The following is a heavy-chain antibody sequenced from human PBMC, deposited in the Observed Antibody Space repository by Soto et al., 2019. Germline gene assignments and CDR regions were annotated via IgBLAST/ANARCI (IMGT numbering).Heavy chain of an antibody. V-gene: IGHV3-30-3*01. Sequence: QVQLVESGGGVVQPGRSLRLSCAASGFTFSRHAMHWVLQAPVKGLEWVAVISYDGSEKYYADSVKGRFTISRDSSKNTLYLQMDSLGPEDTAVYYCAREVGGSSPPGWGQGTLVTVFS. CDR2: ISYDGSEK. CDR1: GFTFSRHA. J-gene: IGHJ4*02. CDR3: AREVGGSSPPG. D-gene: IGHD6-6*01.